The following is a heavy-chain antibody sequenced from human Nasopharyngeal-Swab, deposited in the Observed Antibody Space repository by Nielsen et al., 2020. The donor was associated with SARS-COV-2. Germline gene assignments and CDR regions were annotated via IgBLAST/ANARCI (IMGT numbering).Heavy chain of an antibody. Sequence: GESLKISCAASGFTFSDSAIHWVRQASGEGLKWVARIRSKGNNYATAYSASVKGRFIIFRDDPTNTAYLQMNSLKTEDTAMYYCTRCGGGCYSGRDYWGQGTLVTVSS. D-gene: IGHD2-15*01. J-gene: IGHJ4*02. CDR1: GFTFSDSA. CDR3: TRCGGGCYSGRDY. CDR2: IRSKGNNYAT. V-gene: IGHV3-73*01.